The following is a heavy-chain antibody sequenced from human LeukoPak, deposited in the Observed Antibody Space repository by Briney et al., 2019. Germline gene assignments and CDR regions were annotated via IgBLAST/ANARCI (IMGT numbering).Heavy chain of an antibody. CDR1: GFTFSAYA. CDR2: IWYDGSNK. Sequence: GGSLRLSCAASGFTFSAYAMSWVRQAPGKGLEWVAVIWYDGSNKNYADSVKGRFTISRDNSKNTVYLQMNSLRAEDTAVYYCARDAGNWFDPWGQGNLVTVSS. J-gene: IGHJ5*02. V-gene: IGHV3-33*08. CDR3: ARDAGNWFDP.